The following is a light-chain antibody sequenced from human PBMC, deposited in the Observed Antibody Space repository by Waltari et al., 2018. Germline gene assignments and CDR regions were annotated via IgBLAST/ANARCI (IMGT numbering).Light chain of an antibody. CDR3: CSYTTSRTLV. CDR2: DVS. V-gene: IGLV2-14*03. Sequence: QSALTQPASVSGSPGQSITISCTGTSSDVGGYNFVSWYQQHPGKAPKLMIYDVSNRPAGVSDRFSGSKSGNTASLTLSGLQAEDEADYYCCSYTTSRTLVFGGGTKLTVL. CDR1: SSDVGGYNF. J-gene: IGLJ3*02.